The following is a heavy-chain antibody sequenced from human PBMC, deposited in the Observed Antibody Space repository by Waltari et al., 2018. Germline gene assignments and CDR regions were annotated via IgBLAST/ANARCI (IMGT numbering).Heavy chain of an antibody. Sequence: QVQLQQWGAGPLKPSETLSLTCAVYGGSFSGYYWSWIRQPPGTGLEWIGEINHSGSTNYNPSLKSRVTISVDTSKNQFSLKLSSVTAADTAVYYCARGRNDYVWGSYRYTASFDYWGQGTLVTVSS. CDR1: GGSFSGYY. CDR3: ARGRNDYVWGSYRYTASFDY. V-gene: IGHV4-34*01. J-gene: IGHJ4*02. CDR2: INHSGST. D-gene: IGHD3-16*02.